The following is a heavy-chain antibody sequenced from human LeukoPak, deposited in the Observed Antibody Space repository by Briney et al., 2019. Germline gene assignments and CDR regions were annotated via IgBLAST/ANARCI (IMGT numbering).Heavy chain of an antibody. J-gene: IGHJ4*02. CDR2: ISYDGSSK. V-gene: IGHV3-30-3*02. CDR3: LRGSFCSVNLNRY. D-gene: IGHD3-3*01. CDR1: GFSSSLFT. Sequence: GGSLRLSCAEPGFSSSLFTMYCVRQAPGKGLEWVAVISYDGSSKYYADSVSGRSTISRDNSKSTVSLLMDSLRPEDTAVYYLLRGSFCSVNLNRYWAQGTLVTVSS.